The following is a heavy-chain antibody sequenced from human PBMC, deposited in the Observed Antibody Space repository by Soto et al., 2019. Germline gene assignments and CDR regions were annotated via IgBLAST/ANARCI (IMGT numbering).Heavy chain of an antibody. J-gene: IGHJ4*02. CDR3: ARSDYGDDFFYFDY. CDR1: GGSVGSGSYY. Sequence: PSETLSLTCTVSGGSVGSGSYYWSWLRQPPGKGLEWIGYIYYSGSTNYNPSLKSRVTISVDTSKNQFSLKLSSVTAADTAVYYCARSDYGDDFFYFDYWGQGSLVTVTS. D-gene: IGHD4-17*01. CDR2: IYYSGST. V-gene: IGHV4-61*01.